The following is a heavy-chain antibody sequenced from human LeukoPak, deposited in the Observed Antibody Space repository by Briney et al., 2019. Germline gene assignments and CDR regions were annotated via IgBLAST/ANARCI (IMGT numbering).Heavy chain of an antibody. D-gene: IGHD2-2*01. J-gene: IGHJ4*02. CDR1: GASISSSNDY. Sequence: PSETLSLACIVSGASISSSNDYWGWIRQAPGKGLEWIGSITYDGSAHYNPSLMSRATILVDTSKNQFSLKLSSVTAADVAMYYCARQLATASADTRGYCVFWGQGTVVTVSS. CDR3: ARQLATASADTRGYCVF. V-gene: IGHV4-39*01. CDR2: ITYDGSA.